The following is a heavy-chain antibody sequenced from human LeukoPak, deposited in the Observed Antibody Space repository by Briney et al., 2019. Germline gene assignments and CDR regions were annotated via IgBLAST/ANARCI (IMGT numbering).Heavy chain of an antibody. CDR1: GGSISSYY. V-gene: IGHV4-59*01. J-gene: IGHJ3*01. Sequence: SETLSLTCTVSGGSISSYYWTWIRQPPGKGLEWIGYTYYSESTNYNPSLKSRVTISVDTSKNQFSLKLTSVTAADTAVYYCARGQNVFDVWGQGTMVTVSS. CDR2: TYYSEST. CDR3: ARGQNVFDV.